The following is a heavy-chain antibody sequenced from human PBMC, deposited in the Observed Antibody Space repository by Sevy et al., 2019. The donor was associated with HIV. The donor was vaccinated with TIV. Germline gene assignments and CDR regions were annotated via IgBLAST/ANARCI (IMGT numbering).Heavy chain of an antibody. CDR1: GYSFSAYF. Sequence: ASVKVSCKASGYSFSAYFLHWVRQAPGQGFEWMGRISPNSGVTVYAQKFRGRVTMTRDTSSTTAYMELTRLKSDDTALYYCARASGPTVGAYFDSSGQGAMVTVSS. D-gene: IGHD3-10*01. CDR3: ARASGPTVGAYFDS. V-gene: IGHV1-2*06. J-gene: IGHJ4*02. CDR2: ISPNSGVT.